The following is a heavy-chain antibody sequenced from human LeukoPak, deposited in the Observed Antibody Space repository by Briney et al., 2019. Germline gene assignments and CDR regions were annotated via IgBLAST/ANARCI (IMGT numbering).Heavy chain of an antibody. CDR1: GFTFSRNA. CDR3: VKDMGNDYGDFDAFDI. V-gene: IGHV3-64D*09. Sequence: GGSLRLSCSASGFTFSRNAMHWVRQAPGKGLEHVSGISSNGGSTYYAGSVKGRFTISRDNSKNTLYLQMSSLRPEDTAVFYCVKDMGNDYGDFDAFDIWGQGTMVTVSS. D-gene: IGHD4-17*01. CDR2: ISSNGGST. J-gene: IGHJ3*02.